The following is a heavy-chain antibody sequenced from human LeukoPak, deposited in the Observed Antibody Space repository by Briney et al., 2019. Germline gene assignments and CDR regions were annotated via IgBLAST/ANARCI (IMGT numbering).Heavy chain of an antibody. J-gene: IGHJ4*02. V-gene: IGHV3-23*01. CDR1: GFTFSSYG. Sequence: PGGSLRLSCAASGFTFSSYGMSWVRQAPGKGLEWVSSISGSGSGGSTYYADSVKGRFTISRDNAKNSLYLHMNSLRAEDTAVYYCARDYGGSSPFDYWGQGTLVTVSS. D-gene: IGHD4-23*01. CDR2: ISGSGSGGST. CDR3: ARDYGGSSPFDY.